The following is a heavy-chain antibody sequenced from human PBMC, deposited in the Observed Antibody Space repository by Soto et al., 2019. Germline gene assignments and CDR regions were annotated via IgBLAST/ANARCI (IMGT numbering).Heavy chain of an antibody. CDR2: IYWDDDK. CDR3: AHGSDYDFWSGYPPFDY. CDR1: GFSLSTSGVG. Sequence: ESGPTLVNPTQTLTLTCTFSGFSLSTSGVGVGWIRQPPGKALEWLALIYWDDDKRYSPSLKSRLTITKDTSKNQVVLTMTNMDPVDTATYYCAHGSDYDFWSGYPPFDYWGQGTLVTVSS. D-gene: IGHD3-3*01. V-gene: IGHV2-5*02. J-gene: IGHJ4*02.